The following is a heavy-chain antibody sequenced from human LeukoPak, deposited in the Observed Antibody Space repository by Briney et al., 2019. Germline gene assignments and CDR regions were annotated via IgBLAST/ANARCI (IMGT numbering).Heavy chain of an antibody. J-gene: IGHJ4*02. CDR1: GFTFSSYA. CDR3: AKDRGKYSYGSEVDY. V-gene: IGHV3-30-3*01. Sequence: PGGSLRLSCAASGFTFSSYAMHWVRQAPGKGLEWVAVISYDGSNKYYADSVKGRFTISRDNSKNTLYLQMNSLRAEDTAVYYCAKDRGKYSYGSEVDYWGQGTLVTVSS. CDR2: ISYDGSNK. D-gene: IGHD5-18*01.